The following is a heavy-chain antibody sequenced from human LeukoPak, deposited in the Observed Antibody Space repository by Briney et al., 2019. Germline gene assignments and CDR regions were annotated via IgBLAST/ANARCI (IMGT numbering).Heavy chain of an antibody. J-gene: IGHJ4*02. CDR2: IGIRGDT. CDR3: ARGGIQVSGIDEFDY. D-gene: IGHD6-19*01. CDR1: GFTFIDYD. V-gene: IGHV3-13*01. Sequence: TGGSLRLSCAASGFTFIDYDMHWVRQVIGKGLEWVSAIGIRGDTHYSGSVKGRFTISRENAESSLYLQMNSLRAEDTAVYYCARGGIQVSGIDEFDYWGQGTLVTFSS.